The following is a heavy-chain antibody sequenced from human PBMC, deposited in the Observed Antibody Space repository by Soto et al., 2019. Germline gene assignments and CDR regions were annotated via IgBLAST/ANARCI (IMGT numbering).Heavy chain of an antibody. J-gene: IGHJ4*02. CDR1: GFTFSSYS. V-gene: IGHV3-23*04. CDR2: ITDTGGDA. D-gene: IGHD3-10*01. Sequence: EVQLVESGGGLVQPGGSLRLSCAASGFTFSSYSMNWVRQAPGKGLEWVSTITDTGGDAKYADSVRGRFTISRDNSKNTLHLQMSSLRAEDSAVYYCARGSTDSYPGSRIFDFWGRGTLVTVSS. CDR3: ARGSTDSYPGSRIFDF.